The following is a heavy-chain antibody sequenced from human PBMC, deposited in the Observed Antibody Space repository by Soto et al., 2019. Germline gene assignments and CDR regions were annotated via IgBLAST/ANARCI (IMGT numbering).Heavy chain of an antibody. CDR3: AKDIVVLVTPFYDMDV. Sequence: QVQLVESGGGVVQPGRSLRLSCAASGFTFSSYAMHWVRQAPGKGLEWVTAISYDGGNKYYPDSLKRRFTISRDNSKTTLYLQMNCLRAEDTAVYYCAKDIVVLVTPFYDMDVCGQGTTVTVSS. CDR1: GFTFSSYA. CDR2: ISYDGGNK. V-gene: IGHV3-30*18. J-gene: IGHJ6*02. D-gene: IGHD3-22*01.